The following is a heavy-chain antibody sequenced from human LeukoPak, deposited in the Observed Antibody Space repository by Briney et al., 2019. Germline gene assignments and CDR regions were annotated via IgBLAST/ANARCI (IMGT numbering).Heavy chain of an antibody. CDR2: INPNSGGT. J-gene: IGHJ6*03. V-gene: IGHV1-2*02. Sequence: ASVKVSCKASGYTFTGYYMHWVRQAPGQGLEWMGWINPNSGGTNYAQKFQGRVTMTRDTSISTAYMELSRLRSGDTAVYYCARDLAYCGGDCYSSDYYYYYMDVWGKGTTVTISS. CDR1: GYTFTGYY. D-gene: IGHD2-21*02. CDR3: ARDLAYCGGDCYSSDYYYYYMDV.